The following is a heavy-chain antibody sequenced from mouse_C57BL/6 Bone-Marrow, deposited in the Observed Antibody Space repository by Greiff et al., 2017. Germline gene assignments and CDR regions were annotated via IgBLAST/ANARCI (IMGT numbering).Heavy chain of an antibody. CDR3: ARYDGYPGAMDY. CDR2: INPYNGGT. D-gene: IGHD2-3*01. Sequence: EVQRVESGPVLVKPGASVKMSCKASGYTFTDYYMNWVKQSHGKSLEWIGVINPYNGGTSYNQKFKGKATLTVDKSSSTAYMELNSLTSEDSAVYYCARYDGYPGAMDYWGQGTSVTVSS. CDR1: GYTFTDYY. J-gene: IGHJ4*01. V-gene: IGHV1-19*01.